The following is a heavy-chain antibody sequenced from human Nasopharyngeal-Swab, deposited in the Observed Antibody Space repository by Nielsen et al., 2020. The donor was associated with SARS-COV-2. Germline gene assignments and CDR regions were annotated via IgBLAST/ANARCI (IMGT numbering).Heavy chain of an antibody. Sequence: SVKVSCKASGGTFSSYAISWVRQAPGQGLEWMGGIIPIFGTANYAQKFQGRVTITADESTSTAYMELSSLRFEDTAVYYCARDQNPRTDCDFWSGHIYGMDVWGQGTTVTVSS. CDR1: GGTFSSYA. CDR2: IIPIFGTA. D-gene: IGHD3-3*01. CDR3: ARDQNPRTDCDFWSGHIYGMDV. V-gene: IGHV1-69*13. J-gene: IGHJ6*02.